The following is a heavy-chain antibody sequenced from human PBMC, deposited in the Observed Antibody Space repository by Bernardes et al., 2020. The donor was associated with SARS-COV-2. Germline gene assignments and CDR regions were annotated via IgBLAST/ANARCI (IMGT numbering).Heavy chain of an antibody. CDR1: GGTFSSYA. V-gene: IGHV1-69*06. Sequence: SVKVSCKASGGTFSSYAISWVRQAPGQGLEWMGGIIPILGTANYGQKFQGRVTIIADKSTSTAYMELSSLRSEDTAVYYCTRGDKGYCSRTSCYTDYYYGMDVWGQGTTITVSS. D-gene: IGHD2-2*02. CDR2: IIPILGTA. J-gene: IGHJ6*02. CDR3: TRGDKGYCSRTSCYTDYYYGMDV.